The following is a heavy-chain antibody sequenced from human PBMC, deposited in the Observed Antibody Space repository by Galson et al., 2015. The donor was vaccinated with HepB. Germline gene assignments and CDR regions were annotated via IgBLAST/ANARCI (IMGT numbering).Heavy chain of an antibody. CDR3: ARGYYFDY. Sequence: QSGAEMKKPGESLKISCKGSGYSFTNYWISWVRQMPGKGLEWMGRIDPIDSYIKYSPSFQGHVTLSVDKSTSTAYLQWSSLKASDTAIYFCARGYYFDYWGRGTLVTVTS. CDR1: GYSFTNYW. J-gene: IGHJ4*02. V-gene: IGHV5-10-1*01. CDR2: IDPIDSYI.